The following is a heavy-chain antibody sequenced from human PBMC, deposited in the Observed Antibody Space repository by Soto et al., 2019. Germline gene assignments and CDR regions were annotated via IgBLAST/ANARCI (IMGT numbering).Heavy chain of an antibody. D-gene: IGHD6-25*01. CDR2: ISSSGDYL. V-gene: IGHV3-21*01. CDR3: VRGVDDADGAADPWFYFEN. Sequence: GGSLRLSCAASGFTFRRNNMNWVRQAPGKGLEWVASISSSGDYLYYADSVKGRFIISRDNFQNSLILQMNNLRADDTAVYYCVRGVDDADGAADPWFYFENWGQGTPVTVSS. J-gene: IGHJ4*02. CDR1: GFTFRRNN.